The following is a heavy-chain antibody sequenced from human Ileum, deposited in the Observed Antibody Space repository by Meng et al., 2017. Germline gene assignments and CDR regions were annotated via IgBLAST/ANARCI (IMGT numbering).Heavy chain of an antibody. CDR3: VRHGGKYFDS. CDR2: IYLAGSP. CDR1: GGSISSSFY. Sequence: VQLQEAGPGLVEPSGTPSLTCTVSGGSISSSFYWSWVRQSPGKGLEWIGQIYLAGSPNYNPSLESRVTISVDKSKNQFSLRLTSVTAADTAIFYCVRHGGKYFDSWGQGTLVTVSS. D-gene: IGHD2-15*01. J-gene: IGHJ4*02. V-gene: IGHV4-4*02.